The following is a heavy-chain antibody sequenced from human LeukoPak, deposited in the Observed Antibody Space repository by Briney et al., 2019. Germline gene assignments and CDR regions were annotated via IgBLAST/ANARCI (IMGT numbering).Heavy chain of an antibody. Sequence: SETLSLTCTVSGGSISSYYWSWIRQPAGKGLEWIGRIYTSGSTNYNPSLKSRVTMSVDTSKNQFSLKLSSVAAADTAVYYCARVSVAAVYFDYWGQGTLVTVSS. CDR2: IYTSGST. V-gene: IGHV4-4*07. CDR1: GGSISSYY. CDR3: ARVSVAAVYFDY. D-gene: IGHD6-19*01. J-gene: IGHJ4*02.